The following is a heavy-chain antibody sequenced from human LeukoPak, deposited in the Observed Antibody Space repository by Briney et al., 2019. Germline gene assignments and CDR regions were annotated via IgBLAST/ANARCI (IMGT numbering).Heavy chain of an antibody. CDR2: IYYSGST. V-gene: IGHV4-31*03. CDR1: GGSISSGGYY. D-gene: IGHD3-10*01. J-gene: IGHJ4*02. CDR3: ARGGFPAYYYGSGSLDY. Sequence: SETLSLTCTVSGGSISSGGYYWSWIRQHPGKGLEWIGYIYYSGSTYYNPSLKSRVTISVDTSKNQFSLKLSSVTAADTAVYYCARGGFPAYYYGSGSLDYWGQGTLVTVSS.